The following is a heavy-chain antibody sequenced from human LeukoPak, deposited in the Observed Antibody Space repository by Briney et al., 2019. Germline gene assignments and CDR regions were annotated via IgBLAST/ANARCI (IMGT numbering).Heavy chain of an antibody. J-gene: IGHJ4*02. Sequence: NPSETLSLTCTVSGVSINSSSYYWGWIRQPPGKGLESIGCIYYSGSTYYHPSRKSLVTISVDRSKNQFYLKLSSVTAAGGAVYYCEAREPELDYWGQGSLVTVS. V-gene: IGHV4-39*01. CDR2: IYYSGST. CDR1: GVSINSSSYY. CDR3: EAREPELDY. D-gene: IGHD1-26*01.